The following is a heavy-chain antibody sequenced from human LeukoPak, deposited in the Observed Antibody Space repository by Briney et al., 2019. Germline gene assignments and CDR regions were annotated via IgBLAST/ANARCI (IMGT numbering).Heavy chain of an antibody. J-gene: IGHJ4*02. D-gene: IGHD3-3*01. CDR1: GYTLTELS. V-gene: IGHV1-24*01. Sequence: ATVKVSCKVSGYTLTELSMHWVRQAPGKGLEWMGGFDPEDGETIYAQKFQGRVTMTEDTSTDTAYMELSSLRSEDTAVYYCATASGGYDFWSGYYNWGQGTLVTVSS. CDR3: ATASGGYDFWSGYYN. CDR2: FDPEDGET.